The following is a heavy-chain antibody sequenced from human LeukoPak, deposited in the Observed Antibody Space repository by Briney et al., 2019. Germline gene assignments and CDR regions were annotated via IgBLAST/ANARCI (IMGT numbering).Heavy chain of an antibody. D-gene: IGHD3-10*01. CDR1: GGSSSGYY. J-gene: IGHJ4*02. CDR3: ARVRYYGSGSYYTPFDY. CDR2: INHSGST. Sequence: SETLSLTCAVYGGSSSGYYWSWIRQPPGKGLEWIGEINHSGSTNYNPSLKSRVTISVDTSKNQFSLKLSSVTAADTAVYYCARVRYYGSGSYYTPFDYWGQGTLVTVSS. V-gene: IGHV4-34*01.